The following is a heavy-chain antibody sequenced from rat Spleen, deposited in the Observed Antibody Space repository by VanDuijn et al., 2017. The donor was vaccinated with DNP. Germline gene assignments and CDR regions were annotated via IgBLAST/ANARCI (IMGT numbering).Heavy chain of an antibody. D-gene: IGHD1-1*01. CDR1: GFSLTSNG. J-gene: IGHJ4*01. CDR3: TRETAEFTVGPMDA. V-gene: IGHV2-72*01. Sequence: QMQLEESGPGLIQPSETLSLTCTVSGFSLTSNGVGWIRQPLGKGLVWMGSIWAGGGTNYNSAVQSRLTITRDTSKSQVFLKMNSLHTDDTAIYFCTRETAEFTVGPMDAWGQGTSVTVSS. CDR2: IWAGGGT.